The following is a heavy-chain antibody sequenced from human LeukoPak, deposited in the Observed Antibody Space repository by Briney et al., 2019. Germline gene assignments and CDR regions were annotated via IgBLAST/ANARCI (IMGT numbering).Heavy chain of an antibody. J-gene: IGHJ4*02. CDR1: GCTFTTYA. V-gene: IGHV1-3*01. D-gene: IGHD3-22*01. CDR3: ARVSYYYDSSGYYYDYFDY. Sequence: ASVKVSCKASGCTFTTYAMHWVRQAPGQRLEWVGWINAGNGNTKYSQKFQGRVTITRDTSASTAYMELSSLRSEDTAVYYCARVSYYYDSSGYYYDYFDYWGQGTLVTVSS. CDR2: INAGNGNT.